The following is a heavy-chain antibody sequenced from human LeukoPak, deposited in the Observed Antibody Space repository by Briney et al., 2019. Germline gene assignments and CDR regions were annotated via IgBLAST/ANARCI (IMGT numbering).Heavy chain of an antibody. CDR3: ARSGYYYDSSGYYPYFDY. J-gene: IGHJ4*02. V-gene: IGHV4-59*01. D-gene: IGHD3-22*01. Sequence: SETLSLTCTVSGGSISSYYWSWIRQPPGKGLEWIGYIYYGGSTNYNPSLKSRVTISVDTSKNQFSLKLSSVTAADTAVYYCARSGYYYDSSGYYPYFDYWGQGTLVTVSS. CDR2: IYYGGST. CDR1: GGSISSYY.